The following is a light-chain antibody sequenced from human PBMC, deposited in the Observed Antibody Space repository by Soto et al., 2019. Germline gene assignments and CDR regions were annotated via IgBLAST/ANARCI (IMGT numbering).Light chain of an antibody. J-gene: IGLJ2*01. CDR2: EVT. CDR3: SSYAGNNVVI. CDR1: SSDVGGYNY. Sequence: QSALTQAPSASGSPRQSVTISCTGTSSDVGGYNYVSWYQQHPGKVPKLLIYEVTRRPSGVPDRFSGSKSGNTASLTVSALQAEDEAHYYCSSYAGNNVVIFGGGTKLTVL. V-gene: IGLV2-8*01.